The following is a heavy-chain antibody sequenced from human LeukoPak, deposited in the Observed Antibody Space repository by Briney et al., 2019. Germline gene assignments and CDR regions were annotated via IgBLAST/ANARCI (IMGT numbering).Heavy chain of an antibody. J-gene: IGHJ3*02. D-gene: IGHD2-21*02. CDR3: VSLVVTADLAFDI. CDR1: GFTFRNHW. V-gene: IGHV3-74*01. CDR2: VDGDGSGA. Sequence: QRGGSLRLSCAASGFTFRNHWMHWVRQAPGKGLVWVSRVDGDGSGASYADFVRGRFTISRDNAKDTLYLQMNSLRAEDTAVYYCVSLVVTADLAFDIWGQGTMVTVSS.